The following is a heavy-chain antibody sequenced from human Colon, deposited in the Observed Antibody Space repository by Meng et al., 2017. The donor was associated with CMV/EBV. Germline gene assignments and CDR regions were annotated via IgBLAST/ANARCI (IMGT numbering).Heavy chain of an antibody. J-gene: IGHJ6*02. CDR1: GFTFSNYW. V-gene: IGHV3-74*03. Sequence: GESLKTPCAAPGFTFSNYWMHWVRRVPGKGLVWVSHINSDGSSTTYADSVKGRFTISRDNGKNTVFLQMNSLTAEDAAVYYCARCSSTSYDFLGVDVWGQGTTVTVSS. CDR2: INSDGSST. CDR3: ARCSSTSYDFLGVDV. D-gene: IGHD2-2*01.